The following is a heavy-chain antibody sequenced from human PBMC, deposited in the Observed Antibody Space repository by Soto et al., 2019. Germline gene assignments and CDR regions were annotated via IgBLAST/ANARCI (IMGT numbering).Heavy chain of an antibody. J-gene: IGHJ6*02. D-gene: IGHD6-13*01. CDR2: IIPIFGTA. V-gene: IGHV1-69*13. Sequence: GXSVKVSCKASAGTFSSYAISWVRQAPGQGLEWMGGIIPIFGTANYAQKFQGRVTITADESTSTAYMELSSLRSEDTAVYYCARDPYYSSSWYVGVPLPYGMDVWGQGTTVTGSS. CDR1: AGTFSSYA. CDR3: ARDPYYSSSWYVGVPLPYGMDV.